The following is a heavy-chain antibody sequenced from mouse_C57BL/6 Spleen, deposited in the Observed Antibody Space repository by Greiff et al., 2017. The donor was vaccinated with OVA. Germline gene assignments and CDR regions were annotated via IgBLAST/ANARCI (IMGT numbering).Heavy chain of an antibody. Sequence: EVQVVESGGGLVKPGGSLKLSCAASGFTFSDYGMHWVRQAPEKGLEWVAYISSGSSTIYYADTVKGRFTISRDNAKNTLFLQMTSLRSEDTAMYYCASSFAYYAMGYWGQGTSVTVSS. V-gene: IGHV5-17*01. CDR3: ASSFAYYAMGY. CDR2: ISSGSSTI. J-gene: IGHJ4*01. CDR1: GFTFSDYG.